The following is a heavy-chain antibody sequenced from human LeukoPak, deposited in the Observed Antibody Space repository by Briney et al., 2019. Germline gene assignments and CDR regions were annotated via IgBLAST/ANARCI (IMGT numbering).Heavy chain of an antibody. V-gene: IGHV3-48*01. CDR1: GFTFSSYS. D-gene: IGHD3-3*01. Sequence: GGSLRLSCAASGFTFSSYSMNWVRQAPGKGLEWISYISSGSSTIYYADSVKGRLTISRDNAKNSLYLQMNSLRAEDTAVYYCARDEYYDFWSGQYPTLDYWGQGTLVTVSS. J-gene: IGHJ4*02. CDR2: ISSGSSTI. CDR3: ARDEYYDFWSGQYPTLDY.